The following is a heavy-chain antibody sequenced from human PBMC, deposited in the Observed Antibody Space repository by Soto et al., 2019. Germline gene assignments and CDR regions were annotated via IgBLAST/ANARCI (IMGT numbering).Heavy chain of an antibody. V-gene: IGHV1-24*01. CDR3: ATGTPLEWPRYY. CDR2: FDPEDCET. CDR1: GYTLTELS. D-gene: IGHD3-3*01. J-gene: IGHJ4*02. Sequence: ASVKVSCKVSGYTLTELSMHWVRQAPGKGLEWMGGFDPEDCETIYAQKFQGRVTMTEDTSTDTAYMELSSLRSEDTAVYYCATGTPLEWPRYYWGQGTLVTVSS.